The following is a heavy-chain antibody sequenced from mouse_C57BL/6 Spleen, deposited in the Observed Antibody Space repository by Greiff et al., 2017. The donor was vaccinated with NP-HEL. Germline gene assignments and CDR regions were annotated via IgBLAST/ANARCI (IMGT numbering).Heavy chain of an antibody. D-gene: IGHD2-10*02. CDR1: GYTFTSYW. CDR3: ARKYGNFDY. CDR2: IDPSDSYT. J-gene: IGHJ2*01. Sequence: VQLQQPGAELVKPGASVKLSCKASGYTFTSYWMQWVKQRPGQGLEWIGEIDPSDSYTNYNQKFKGKATLTVDTSSSTAYMQLSSLTSEDSAVYYCARKYGNFDYWGQGTTLTVSS. V-gene: IGHV1-50*01.